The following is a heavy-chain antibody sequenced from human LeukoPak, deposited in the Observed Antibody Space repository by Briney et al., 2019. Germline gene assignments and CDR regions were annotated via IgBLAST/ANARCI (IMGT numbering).Heavy chain of an antibody. CDR3: ARIDGYSSGLTYFDY. CDR2: IYHSGST. V-gene: IGHV4-4*02. D-gene: IGHD6-19*01. CDR1: GGSISSSNW. Sequence: SETLSLNCAVSGGSISSSNWWGWVRQPPGKGLEWIGEIYHSGSTNYNPSLKSRVTISVDKSKNQFSLKLSSVTAADTAVYYCARIDGYSSGLTYFDYWGQGTLVTVSS. J-gene: IGHJ4*02.